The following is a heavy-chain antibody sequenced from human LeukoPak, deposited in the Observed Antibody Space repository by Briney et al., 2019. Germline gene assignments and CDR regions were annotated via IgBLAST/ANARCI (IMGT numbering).Heavy chain of an antibody. Sequence: PSETLSLTCTVSGGSISSGDYYWGWVRQPPGTGLEWIGYIYYSGSTYYNPSLESRVTISVDTSKNQFSLKLSSVTAADTAVYYCARQSFWSGKSCFDPWGQGTLVTVSS. CDR3: ARQSFWSGKSCFDP. CDR1: GGSISSGDYY. J-gene: IGHJ5*02. D-gene: IGHD3-3*01. CDR2: IYYSGST. V-gene: IGHV4-30-4*01.